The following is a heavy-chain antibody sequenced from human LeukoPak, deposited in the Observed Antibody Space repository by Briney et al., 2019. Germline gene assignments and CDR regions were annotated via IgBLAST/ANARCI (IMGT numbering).Heavy chain of an antibody. CDR1: GYSFNNYW. CDR2: IHPGDSDI. J-gene: IGHJ3*01. CDR3: ARQGGSGTFGAFNV. D-gene: IGHD3-10*01. V-gene: IGHV5-51*01. Sequence: GESLKISCQGSGYSFNNYWIGWMRQMPGNGLEWMGIIHPGDSDIRYSPSFQGLVTISADMSISTAYLQWSSLKASDTAKYYCARQGGSGTFGAFNVWGQETMVTVSS.